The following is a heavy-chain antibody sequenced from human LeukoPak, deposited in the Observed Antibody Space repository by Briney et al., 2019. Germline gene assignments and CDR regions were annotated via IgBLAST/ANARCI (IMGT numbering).Heavy chain of an antibody. CDR3: ARDRGSGSLIDY. D-gene: IGHD3-10*01. J-gene: IGHJ4*02. CDR2: TNPNSGNT. Sequence: GASVKVSCKASGYTFTSYDINWVRQATGQGLEWMGWTNPNSGNTGYAQKFQGRVTMTRNTSISTAYTELSSLRSEDTAVYYCARDRGSGSLIDYWGQGTLVTVSS. V-gene: IGHV1-8*01. CDR1: GYTFTSYD.